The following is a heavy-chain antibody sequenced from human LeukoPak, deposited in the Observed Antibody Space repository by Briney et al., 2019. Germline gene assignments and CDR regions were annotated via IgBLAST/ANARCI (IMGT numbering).Heavy chain of an antibody. V-gene: IGHV1-69*13. Sequence: SVKVSCKASGGTFSSYAISWVRQAPGQGLEWMGGIIPIFGTANYAQKFQGRVTITADESTSTAYMELSSLRSEDTAVYYCARDLARLSSTFDAFDIWGQGTMVTVSS. CDR3: ARDLARLSSTFDAFDI. CDR2: IIPIFGTA. CDR1: GGTFSSYA. D-gene: IGHD6-13*01. J-gene: IGHJ3*02.